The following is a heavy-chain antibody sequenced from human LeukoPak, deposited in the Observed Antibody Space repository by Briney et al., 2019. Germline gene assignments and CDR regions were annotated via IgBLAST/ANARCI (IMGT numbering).Heavy chain of an antibody. CDR2: IYYSGST. CDR1: GGSISSYY. D-gene: IGHD3-16*01. CDR3: ARDALNDYRLNWFDP. J-gene: IGHJ5*02. V-gene: IGHV4-59*01. Sequence: SETLSLTCTVSGGSISSYYWSWIRQPPGKGLEWIGYIYYSGSTNYNPSLKSRVTISVDTSKNQFSLKLSSVTAADTAVYYCARDALNDYRLNWFDPWGQGTLVTVSS.